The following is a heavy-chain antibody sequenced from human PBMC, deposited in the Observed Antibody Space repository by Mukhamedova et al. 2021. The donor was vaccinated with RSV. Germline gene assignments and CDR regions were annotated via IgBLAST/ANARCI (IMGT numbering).Heavy chain of an antibody. J-gene: IGHJ3*02. CDR2: SDGSGT. V-gene: IGHV3-74*01. CDR3: ARQVSGALDI. D-gene: IGHD5/OR15-5a*01. Sequence: SDGSGTIYADSVKGRFTISRDNAKNTLYLQMNSLTAEDTALYYCARQVSGALDICGQGTMVTVS.